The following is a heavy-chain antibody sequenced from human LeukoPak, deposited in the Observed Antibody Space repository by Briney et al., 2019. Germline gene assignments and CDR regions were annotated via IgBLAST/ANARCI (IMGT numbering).Heavy chain of an antibody. CDR1: GCTFTGYY. Sequence: ASVKVSCKASGCTFTGYYMHWVRQAPGQGLEWMGRINPNSGGTNYAQKFQGRVTMTRDTSISTAYMELSRLRSDDTAVYYCARDDTGTSYTYYGMDVWGQGTTVTVSS. CDR2: INPNSGGT. CDR3: ARDDTGTSYTYYGMDV. J-gene: IGHJ6*02. V-gene: IGHV1-2*06. D-gene: IGHD1/OR15-1a*01.